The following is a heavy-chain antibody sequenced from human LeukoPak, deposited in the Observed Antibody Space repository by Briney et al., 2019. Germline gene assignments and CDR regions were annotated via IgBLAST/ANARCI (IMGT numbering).Heavy chain of an antibody. Sequence: GASVKVSCKASGGTFSSYAISWVRQAPGQGLEWMGGIIPIFGTANYAQKFQGRVTITADESTSTAYMELSSLRSEDTAVYYCARDAGARETDAFDIWGQGTMVTVSS. D-gene: IGHD1-26*01. CDR1: GGTFSSYA. V-gene: IGHV1-69*13. J-gene: IGHJ3*02. CDR2: IIPIFGTA. CDR3: ARDAGARETDAFDI.